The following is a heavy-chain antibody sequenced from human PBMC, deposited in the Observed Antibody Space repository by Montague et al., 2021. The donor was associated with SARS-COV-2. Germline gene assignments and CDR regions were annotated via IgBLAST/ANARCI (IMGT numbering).Heavy chain of an antibody. CDR2: INHSGST. J-gene: IGHJ6*02. CDR3: SRVRYYGSGTSLGMDV. D-gene: IGHD3-10*01. Sequence: SETLSLTCAVYGGSFSGYYWSWIRQPPGKGLEWIGEINHSGSTNYNPSLKGRVTISVDTSKNQFSLKLSSVTAADTALYCCSRVRYYGSGTSLGMDVWGQGTTVTVSS. CDR1: GGSFSGYY. V-gene: IGHV4-34*01.